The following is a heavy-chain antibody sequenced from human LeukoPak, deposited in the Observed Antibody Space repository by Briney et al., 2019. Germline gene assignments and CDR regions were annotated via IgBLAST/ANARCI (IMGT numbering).Heavy chain of an antibody. J-gene: IGHJ5*02. CDR1: GFTFSSYS. CDR2: ISSSSSYI. V-gene: IGHV3-21*01. D-gene: IGHD6-13*01. CDR3: VRDRDSSSANWFDP. Sequence: GGSLRLSCAASGFTFSSYSMNWVRQAPGKGLEWVSSISSSSSYIYYADSVKGRFTISRDNAKNSLYLQMNSLRAEDTAVYYCVRDRDSSSANWFDPWGQGTLVTVSS.